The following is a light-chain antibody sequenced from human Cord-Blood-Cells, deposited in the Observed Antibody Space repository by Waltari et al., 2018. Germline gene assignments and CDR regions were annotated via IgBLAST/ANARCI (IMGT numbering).Light chain of an antibody. CDR2: GAS. Sequence: EIVMTQSPATLSVSPGERATLSCRASQSVSSNLAWYQQKPGQAPRLFIYGASTRATGIPARFGGSGSGTEFTLTISSLQSEDFAVYYCQQYNNWPPVTFGGGTKVEIK. J-gene: IGKJ4*01. V-gene: IGKV3-15*01. CDR3: QQYNNWPPVT. CDR1: QSVSSN.